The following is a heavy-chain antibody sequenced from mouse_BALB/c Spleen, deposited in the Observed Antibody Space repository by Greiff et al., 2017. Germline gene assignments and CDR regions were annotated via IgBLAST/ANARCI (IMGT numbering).Heavy chain of an antibody. CDR3: ARSYYDYDGIYFDY. CDR1: GYAFSSYW. J-gene: IGHJ2*01. V-gene: IGHV1-80*01. CDR2: IYPGDGDT. Sequence: VQLQQSGAELVRPGSSVKISCKASGYAFSSYWMNWVKQRPGQGLEWIGQIYPGDGDTNYNGKFKGKATLTADKSSSTAYMQLSSLTSEDSAVYFCARSYYDYDGIYFDYWGQGTTLTVSS. D-gene: IGHD2-4*01.